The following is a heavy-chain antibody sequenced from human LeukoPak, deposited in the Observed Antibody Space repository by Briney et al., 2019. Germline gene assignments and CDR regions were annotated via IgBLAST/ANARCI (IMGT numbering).Heavy chain of an antibody. CDR2: IYIAGST. D-gene: IGHD1-1*01. CDR1: GFTVSSKY. V-gene: IGHV3-53*01. J-gene: IGHJ4*02. Sequence: GGSLRLSCAASGFTVSSKYMSWVRQAPGKGLEWVSLIYIAGSTYYADSVKGRFTISRDNSQSTLHLQMNSLRAEDTAVYYCAIGTTPGQNWGQGTLVTVSS. CDR3: AIGTTPGQN.